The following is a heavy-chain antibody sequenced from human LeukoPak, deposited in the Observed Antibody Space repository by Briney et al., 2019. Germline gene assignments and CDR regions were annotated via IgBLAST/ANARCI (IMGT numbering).Heavy chain of an antibody. Sequence: SVKVSCKASGGTFSSYAISWVRQAPGQGLEWMGRIIPILGIANYAQKFQGRVTITADESTSTAYMELSSLRSEDTAVYYCARVPPEDYDFWSGQDKYYYYYYMDVWGKGTTVTVSS. D-gene: IGHD3-3*01. CDR3: ARVPPEDYDFWSGQDKYYYYYYMDV. J-gene: IGHJ6*03. CDR1: GGTFSSYA. CDR2: IIPILGIA. V-gene: IGHV1-69*04.